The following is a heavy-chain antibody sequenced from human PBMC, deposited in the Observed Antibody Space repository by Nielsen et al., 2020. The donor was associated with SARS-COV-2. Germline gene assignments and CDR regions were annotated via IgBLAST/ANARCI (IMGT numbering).Heavy chain of an antibody. V-gene: IGHV3-74*01. CDR3: ARDGGWYWLVD. Sequence: GESLKISCAASGFTFSSYWMHWVRQAPGKGLVWVSRINSDGSSTSYADSVKGRFTISRDNAKNTLYLQMNSLRAEDTAVYYCARDGGWYWLVDWGQGTLVTVSS. D-gene: IGHD6-19*01. J-gene: IGHJ4*02. CDR2: INSDGSST. CDR1: GFTFSSYW.